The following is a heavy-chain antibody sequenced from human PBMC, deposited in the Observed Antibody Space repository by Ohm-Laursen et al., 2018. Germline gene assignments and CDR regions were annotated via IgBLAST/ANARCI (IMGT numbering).Heavy chain of an antibody. Sequence: TLSLTCTVSGGSISSGGYYWSWLRQHPGKGLEWIGYIYYSGSTYYNPSLKSRVTISVDTSKNQFSLKLSSVTAADTAVYYCAIGNLYYYDSSGSPFFDYWGQGTLVTVSS. CDR2: IYYSGST. J-gene: IGHJ4*02. CDR1: GGSISSGGYY. V-gene: IGHV4-31*03. D-gene: IGHD3-22*01. CDR3: AIGNLYYYDSSGSPFFDY.